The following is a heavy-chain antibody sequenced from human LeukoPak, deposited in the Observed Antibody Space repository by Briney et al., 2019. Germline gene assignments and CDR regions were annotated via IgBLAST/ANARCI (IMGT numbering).Heavy chain of an antibody. CDR3: ARARGVKRGTFDS. V-gene: IGHV3-21*01. J-gene: IGHJ4*02. D-gene: IGHD3-10*01. CDR1: GFTFSSYS. CDR2: ISRSSSYI. Sequence: PGGSLRLSCAASGFTFSSYSMNWVRQAPGKGLEWVSSISRSSSYIYYADSVKGRFTISRDNAKNSLYLHMNSLRAEDTAIYYCARARGVKRGTFDSWGQGTLVTVSS.